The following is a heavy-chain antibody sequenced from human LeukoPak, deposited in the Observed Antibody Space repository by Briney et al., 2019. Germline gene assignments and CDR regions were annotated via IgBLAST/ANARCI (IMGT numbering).Heavy chain of an antibody. CDR1: GFTFSSYA. CDR2: ISDSGGST. D-gene: IGHD3-9*01. V-gene: IGHV3-23*01. J-gene: IGHJ4*02. CDR3: AKDTYYDILAPLDY. Sequence: GGSLRLSCAASGFTFSSYAMSWVRQAPGKGLEWVSAISDSGGSTDYADSVKGRFTISRDNSKSTVYLQMNSLRAEDTAVYYCAKDTYYDILAPLDYWGQGTLVTVSS.